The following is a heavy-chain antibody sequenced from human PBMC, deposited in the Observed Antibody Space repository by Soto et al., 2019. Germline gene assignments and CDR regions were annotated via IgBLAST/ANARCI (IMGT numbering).Heavy chain of an antibody. CDR1: GFTFSSYG. J-gene: IGHJ4*02. CDR3: AKPDYSGYDFGS. V-gene: IGHV3-30*18. D-gene: IGHD5-12*01. Sequence: QVQLVESGGGVVQPGRSLRLSCAASGFTFSSYGMPWVRQAPGKGLEWVAVISYDGSNKYYADSVKGRFTISRDNSKNTLYLQMNSLRAEDTAVYYCAKPDYSGYDFGSWGQGTLVTVSS. CDR2: ISYDGSNK.